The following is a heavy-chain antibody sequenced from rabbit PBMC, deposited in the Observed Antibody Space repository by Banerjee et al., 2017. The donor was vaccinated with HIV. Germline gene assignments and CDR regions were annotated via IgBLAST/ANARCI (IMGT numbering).Heavy chain of an antibody. J-gene: IGHJ4*01. V-gene: IGHV1S43*01. Sequence: QQQLEESGGGLVQPEGSLTLTCTASGFTISSGYDMCWVRQAPGKGLEWIGCIYSDSSGSTYYASWAKGQFTITRSTSLSTVDLKMTSLTAADTATYFCARSGNLWGPGTRVTVS. CDR1: GFTISSGYD. D-gene: IGHD1-1*01. CDR2: IYSDSSGST. CDR3: ARSGNL.